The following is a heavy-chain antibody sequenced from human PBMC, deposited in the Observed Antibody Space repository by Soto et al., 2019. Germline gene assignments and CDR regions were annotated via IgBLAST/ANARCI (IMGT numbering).Heavy chain of an antibody. CDR3: ARGSGYSGYDGGQMVRGYYFDY. CDR1: GGSISSYC. V-gene: IGHV4-59*01. D-gene: IGHD5-12*01. J-gene: IGHJ4*02. Sequence: PAETLSLTCTVSGGSISSYCWSWIRQPPGKGLEWIGYIYYSGITNYNPSLKSRVTISVDTSKNQFSLKLSSVTAADTAVYYCARGSGYSGYDGGQMVRGYYFDYWGQGPLVTVSS. CDR2: IYYSGIT.